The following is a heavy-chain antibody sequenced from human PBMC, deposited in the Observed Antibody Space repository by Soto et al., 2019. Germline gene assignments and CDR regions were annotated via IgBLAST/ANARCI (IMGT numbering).Heavy chain of an antibody. V-gene: IGHV3-23*01. Sequence: EVHLSESGGGLVQPGGSLTLSCATSGFSFSAFAINWVRQAPGKGLEWVTSISGSGGRTNYADSVKGRFTISRDNSNSMVSLQLSRLRAEDTAVYYCAKDRQWLARGNIDFWGQGTLVTVSS. CDR1: GFSFSAFA. CDR3: AKDRQWLARGNIDF. D-gene: IGHD6-19*01. CDR2: ISGSGGRT. J-gene: IGHJ4*02.